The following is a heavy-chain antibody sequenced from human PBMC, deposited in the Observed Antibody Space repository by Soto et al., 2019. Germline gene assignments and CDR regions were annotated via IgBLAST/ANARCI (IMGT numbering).Heavy chain of an antibody. CDR2: IKHDGSDR. Sequence: EVQLVESGGGLVQPGGSLRLSCTASGFTFNTYAMTWVRQAPGKGLEWVASIKHDGSDRWYADSVKGRFIDSRENAENLLFVQMESLKADDTAVYYCARGWGYYFDLWGQGTLVTVSS. CDR1: GFTFNTYA. CDR3: ARGWGYYFDL. V-gene: IGHV3-7*01. D-gene: IGHD2-15*01. J-gene: IGHJ5*02.